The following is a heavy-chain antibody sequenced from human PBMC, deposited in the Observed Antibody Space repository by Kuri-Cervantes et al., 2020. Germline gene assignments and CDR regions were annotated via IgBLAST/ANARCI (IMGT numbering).Heavy chain of an antibody. V-gene: IGHV3-30-3*01. CDR2: ISYDGSNK. CDR3: ARTNWNDGVSDY. D-gene: IGHD1-20*01. Sequence: GGSLRLSCAASGFTFSSYAMHWVRQAPGKGLEWVAVISYDGSNKYYADSVKGRFTISRDNSKNTLYLQMNSLRAEDTAVYYCARTNWNDGVSDYWGQGTLVTVSS. CDR1: GFTFSSYA. J-gene: IGHJ4*02.